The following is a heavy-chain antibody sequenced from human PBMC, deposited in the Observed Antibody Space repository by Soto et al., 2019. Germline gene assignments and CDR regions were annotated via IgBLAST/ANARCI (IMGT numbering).Heavy chain of an antibody. Sequence: EVQLVESGGDLVQPGGSLRLSCAASGFTFSGNWMNWVRQAPGKGLEWVANIKQDGGEKYYADSVKGRFTISRDNAKNSLYLQMNFLRVDDTAIYFCARGWTTYNFDYWGRGTPVTVSS. V-gene: IGHV3-7*01. CDR1: GFTFSGNW. J-gene: IGHJ4*02. CDR2: IKQDGGEK. D-gene: IGHD1-1*01. CDR3: ARGWTTYNFDY.